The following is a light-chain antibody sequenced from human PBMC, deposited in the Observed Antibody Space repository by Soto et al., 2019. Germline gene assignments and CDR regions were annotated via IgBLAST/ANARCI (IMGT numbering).Light chain of an antibody. V-gene: IGKV3-20*01. CDR3: PQYGSSPSALT. CDR2: GAS. CDR1: QSVSSSF. J-gene: IGKJ4*02. Sequence: EIVLTQSPGTLSLSPGERATLSCRASQSVSSSFLDWYQQKPGQAPRLLIYGASSRATGIPDRFSGSGSGTDFTITMSSLEPEDFAVYYCPQYGSSPSALTFGGGINVEI.